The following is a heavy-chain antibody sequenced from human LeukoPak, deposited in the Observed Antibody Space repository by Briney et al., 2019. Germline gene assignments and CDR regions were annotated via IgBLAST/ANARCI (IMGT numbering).Heavy chain of an antibody. CDR3: AKDRGRGELAXGFDY. V-gene: IGHV3-23*01. J-gene: IGHJ4*02. CDR1: GFTFSSYA. CDR2: ISGSGGST. D-gene: IGHD6-13*01. Sequence: GGSLRLSCAASGFTFSSYAMSWVRQAPGKGLEWVSAISGSGGSTYYADSVKGRFTISRDNSKNTLYLQMNSLRAEDTAVYYCAKDRGRGELAXGFDYWGQGXXVXVSS.